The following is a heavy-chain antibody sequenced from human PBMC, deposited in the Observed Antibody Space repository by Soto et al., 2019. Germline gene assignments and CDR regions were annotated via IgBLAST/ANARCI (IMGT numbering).Heavy chain of an antibody. J-gene: IGHJ4*02. CDR2: IYYSGNP. CDR3: ARSTTSYVRFDY. D-gene: IGHD3-16*01. CDR1: GGSISSYY. Sequence: PSEPLSLTCTVSGGSISSYYWSWIRQPPGKGLECIGRIYYSGNPSYNPSLKSRVTISVDTSKNQCSLKLNSVTAADTAVYYCARSTTSYVRFDYWGQGFPVTVSS. V-gene: IGHV4-59*04.